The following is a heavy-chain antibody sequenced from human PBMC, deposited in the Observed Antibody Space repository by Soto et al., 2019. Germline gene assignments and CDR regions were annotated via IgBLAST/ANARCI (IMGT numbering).Heavy chain of an antibody. D-gene: IGHD4-17*01. J-gene: IGHJ4*02. CDR2: INSDGSTT. CDR1: GFTFSAYW. CDR3: AISHDYGAFGSDY. Sequence: EVQLVESGGGLVQPGGSLRLSCAASGFTFSAYWMHWVRQAPGKGLVWVSRINSDGSTTDYADSVKGRFTISRDNAKNTLYLQMNSLRAEDTAVYYCAISHDYGAFGSDYWGQGTLVTVSS. V-gene: IGHV3-74*01.